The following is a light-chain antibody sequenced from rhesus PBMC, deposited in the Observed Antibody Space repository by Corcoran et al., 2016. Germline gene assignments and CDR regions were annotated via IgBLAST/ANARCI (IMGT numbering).Light chain of an antibody. V-gene: IGKV3-42*03. J-gene: IGKJ4*01. CDR2: ETS. CDR1: QSVSSN. Sequence: DIVMTQSPATLSLSPGERATLSCRASQSVSSNLAWYQQKPGQAPSLIIYETSSRATGIPDRFSGSGSGTDFTLTISSLEPEDFAVYYCQQFSNWPLTFGGGTKVEIK. CDR3: QQFSNWPLT.